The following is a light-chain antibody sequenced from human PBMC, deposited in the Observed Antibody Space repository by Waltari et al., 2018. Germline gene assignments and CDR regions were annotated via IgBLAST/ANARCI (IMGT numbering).Light chain of an antibody. Sequence: SYELTQPPSVSVSPGQTARITCYGETLPRKFAYWYQQKSGQATVLVIFEDNKRPSGIPGCFSGSLSGTTATLTISGAQVEDEADYYCSSVDNNFKGVFGAGTKVTVL. CDR2: EDN. J-gene: IGLJ1*01. V-gene: IGLV3-10*01. CDR1: TLPRKF. CDR3: SSVDNNFKGV.